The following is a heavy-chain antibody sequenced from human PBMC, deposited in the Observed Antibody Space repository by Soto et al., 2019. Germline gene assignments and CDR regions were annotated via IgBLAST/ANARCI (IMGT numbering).Heavy chain of an antibody. V-gene: IGHV1-69*13. CDR3: ESMGGGYYDSSGYYYDGLDI. J-gene: IGHJ3*02. CDR1: GGTFSSYA. CDR2: IIPIFGTA. D-gene: IGHD3-22*01. Sequence: ASVKVSCKASGGTFSSYAISWVRQAHGQGLEWMGGIIPIFGTANYAQKFQGRVTITADESKRKAYMELSSLRAEDKAVYYCESMGGGYYDSSGYYYDGLDIWGQGTMVTVSS.